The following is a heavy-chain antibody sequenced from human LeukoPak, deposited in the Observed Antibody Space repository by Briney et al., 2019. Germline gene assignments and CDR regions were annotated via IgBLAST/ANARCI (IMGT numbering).Heavy chain of an antibody. CDR3: ARDMTTVTPFDY. CDR2: ISSSSSYI. CDR1: GFTFSSYS. J-gene: IGHJ4*02. V-gene: IGHV3-21*01. D-gene: IGHD4-11*01. Sequence: KSGGSLRLSCAASGFTFSSYSMNWVRQAPGKGLEWVSSISSSSSYIYYADSVKGRFTISRDNAKNSLYLQMNSLRAEDTAVYYCARDMTTVTPFDYWGQGTLVTVSS.